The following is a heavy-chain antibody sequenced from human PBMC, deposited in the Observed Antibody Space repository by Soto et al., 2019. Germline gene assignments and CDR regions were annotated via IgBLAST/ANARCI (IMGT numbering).Heavy chain of an antibody. J-gene: IGHJ6*02. CDR3: ARWRRYYYGMDV. CDR1: GGSISSYY. D-gene: IGHD3-3*01. CDR2: IYYSGST. V-gene: IGHV4-59*01. Sequence: PSETLSLTCTVSGGSISSYYWSWIRQPPGEGLEWIGYIYYSGSTNYNPSLKSRVTISVDTSKDQFSLKLSSVTAADTAVYYCARWRRYYYGMDVWGQGTTVTAP.